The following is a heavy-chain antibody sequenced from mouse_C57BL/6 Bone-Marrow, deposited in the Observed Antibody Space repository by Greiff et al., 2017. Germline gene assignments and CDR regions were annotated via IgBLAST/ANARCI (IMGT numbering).Heavy chain of an antibody. V-gene: IGHV1-81*01. D-gene: IGHD1-1*01. CDR3: AIYYDGSSYGGY. CDR1: GYTFTSYG. J-gene: IGHJ2*01. Sequence: QVQLKESGAELARPGASVKLSCKASGYTFTSYGISWVKQRTGQGLEWIGEIYPRSGNTYYNEKFKGKATLTADKSSSTAYMELRSLTSEDSAVYFCAIYYDGSSYGGYWGQGTTLTVSS. CDR2: IYPRSGNT.